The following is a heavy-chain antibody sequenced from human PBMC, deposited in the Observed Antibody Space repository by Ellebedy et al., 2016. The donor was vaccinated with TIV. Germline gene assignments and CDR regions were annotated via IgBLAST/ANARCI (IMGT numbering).Heavy chain of an antibody. Sequence: GESLKISCKVSGYSFTIYWVGWVRQMPGKGLEWMGIIYPGDSDTRYSPSFQGQVTLSADKSISTAYLQWSSLKASDTAMYYCARRVVVEPAFDIWGQGTMVTVSS. J-gene: IGHJ3*02. CDR2: IYPGDSDT. CDR1: GYSFTIYW. V-gene: IGHV5-51*01. CDR3: ARRVVVEPAFDI. D-gene: IGHD2-15*01.